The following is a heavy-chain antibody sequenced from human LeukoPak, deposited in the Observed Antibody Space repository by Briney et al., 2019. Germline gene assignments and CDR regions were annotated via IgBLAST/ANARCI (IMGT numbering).Heavy chain of an antibody. CDR3: ARLRYYDSSAYYYAFDY. D-gene: IGHD3-22*01. CDR1: GGSISSGDYY. Sequence: SETLSLTCTVSGGSISSGDYYWSWIRQPPGKGLEWIGYIYYSGSTYYNPSLKSRVTISVDTSKNQFSLKLSSVTAADTAVYYCARLRYYDSSAYYYAFDYWGQGTLVTVSS. J-gene: IGHJ4*02. V-gene: IGHV4-30-4*08. CDR2: IYYSGST.